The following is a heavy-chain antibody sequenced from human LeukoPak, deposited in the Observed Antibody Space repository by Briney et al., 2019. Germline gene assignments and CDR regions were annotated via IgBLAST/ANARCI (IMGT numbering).Heavy chain of an antibody. J-gene: IGHJ3*02. V-gene: IGHV3-33*01. Sequence: GGSLRLSCAASGFTFSSYGMHWVRQAPGKGLDWVAVIWYDGSNKYYADSVKGRFTISRDNSKNTLYLQMNSLRAEDTAVYYCARNQDYGVYNSVGAFDIWGQGTMVTVSS. CDR2: IWYDGSNK. D-gene: IGHD4-17*01. CDR1: GFTFSSYG. CDR3: ARNQDYGVYNSVGAFDI.